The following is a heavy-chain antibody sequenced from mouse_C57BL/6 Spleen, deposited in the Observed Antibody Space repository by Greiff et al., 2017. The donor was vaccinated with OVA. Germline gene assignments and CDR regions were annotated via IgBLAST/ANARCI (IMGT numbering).Heavy chain of an antibody. J-gene: IGHJ4*01. D-gene: IGHD1-1*01. CDR2: IYPGSGST. CDR3: AREFITTVVADYYAIVY. V-gene: IGHV1-55*01. CDR1: GYTFTSYW. Sequence: QVQLQQPGAELVKPGASVKMSCKASGYTFTSYWITWVKQRPGQGLEWIGDIYPGSGSTNYNEKFKSKATLTVDTSSSTAYMQLSSLTSEDTAVYYRAREFITTVVADYYAIVYWGQGTSVTVSS.